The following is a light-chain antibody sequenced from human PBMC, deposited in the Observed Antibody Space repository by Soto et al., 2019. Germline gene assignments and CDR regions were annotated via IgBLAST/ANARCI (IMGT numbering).Light chain of an antibody. CDR1: QSASSTY. CDR2: GAA. J-gene: IGKJ2*01. CDR3: QQFGSSPYT. V-gene: IGKV3-20*01. Sequence: EIVLTQSPVTLSLSPGERATLSCRASQSASSTYFAWYKQKPGQHPLRLIYGAATRATGIPDRFSGCGSGTDFTLTISRLEPEDFAVYFCQQFGSSPYTFGQGTKLEIK.